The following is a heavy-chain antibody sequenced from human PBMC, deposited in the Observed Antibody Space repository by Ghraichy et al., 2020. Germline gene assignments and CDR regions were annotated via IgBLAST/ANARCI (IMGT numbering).Heavy chain of an antibody. CDR2: IKQDGSEK. CDR3: ARKYYYDSSGYYLDAFDI. D-gene: IGHD3-22*01. V-gene: IGHV3-7*01. Sequence: GGSLRLSCAASGFTFSSYWMSWVRQAPGKGLEWVANIKQDGSEKYYVDSVKGRFTISRDNAKNSLYLQMNSLRAEDTAVYYCARKYYYDSSGYYLDAFDIWGQGTMVTVSS. J-gene: IGHJ3*02. CDR1: GFTFSSYW.